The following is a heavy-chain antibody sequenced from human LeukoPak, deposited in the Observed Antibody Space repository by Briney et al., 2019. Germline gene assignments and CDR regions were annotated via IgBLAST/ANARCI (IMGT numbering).Heavy chain of an antibody. Sequence: SETLSLTCTVSGGSISSSSYYWGWIRQPPGKGLEWIGSIYYSGSTYYNPSLKSRVTMSMDTSKNQFSLKLSSVTAADTAVYYCARQGESFVGGDYWGQGTLVTVSS. V-gene: IGHV4-39*01. CDR1: GGSISSSSYY. CDR2: IYYSGST. J-gene: IGHJ4*02. CDR3: ARQGESFVGGDY. D-gene: IGHD1-26*01.